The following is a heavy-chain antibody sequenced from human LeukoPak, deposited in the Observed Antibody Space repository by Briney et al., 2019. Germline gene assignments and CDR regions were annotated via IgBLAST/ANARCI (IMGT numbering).Heavy chain of an antibody. CDR1: GFTVSSNY. Sequence: GGSLRLSCAASGFTVSSNYMSWVRQAPGKGLEWVSVIYSGGSTYYADSVKGRFIISRDNSKNTLYLQMNSLRAEDTAVYYCARGCGGSCYSGIYWGQGTLVTVSS. J-gene: IGHJ4*02. V-gene: IGHV3-66*01. D-gene: IGHD2-15*01. CDR3: ARGCGGSCYSGIY. CDR2: IYSGGST.